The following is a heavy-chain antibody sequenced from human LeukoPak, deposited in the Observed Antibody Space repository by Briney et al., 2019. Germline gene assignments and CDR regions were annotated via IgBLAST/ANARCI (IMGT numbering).Heavy chain of an antibody. CDR3: AKGGDSSGYYFGY. CDR2: IWYDGSNK. J-gene: IGHJ4*02. V-gene: IGHV3-33*06. CDR1: GFTFSSYG. D-gene: IGHD3-22*01. Sequence: PGRSLRLSCAASGFTFSSYGMHWVRQAPGKGLEWVAVIWYDGSNKYYADSVKGRFTISRDNSKNTLYLQMNSLRAEDTAVYYCAKGGDSSGYYFGYWGQGTLVTVSS.